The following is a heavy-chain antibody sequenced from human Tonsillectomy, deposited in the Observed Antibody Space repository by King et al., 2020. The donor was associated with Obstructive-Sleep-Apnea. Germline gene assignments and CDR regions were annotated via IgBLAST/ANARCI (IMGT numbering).Heavy chain of an antibody. V-gene: IGHV4-34*01. CDR2: INHSGST. CDR3: AGDKRITMVRRGGWFDP. CDR1: GGSFSGYY. Sequence: VQLQQWGAGLLKPSETLSLTCAVYGGSFSGYYWSWIRQPPGKGLEWIGEINHSGSTNYNPSLKSRVTISVDTSKNQFSLKLSSVTAADTAVYYCAGDKRITMVRRGGWFDPWGQGTLVTVSS. J-gene: IGHJ5*02. D-gene: IGHD3-10*01.